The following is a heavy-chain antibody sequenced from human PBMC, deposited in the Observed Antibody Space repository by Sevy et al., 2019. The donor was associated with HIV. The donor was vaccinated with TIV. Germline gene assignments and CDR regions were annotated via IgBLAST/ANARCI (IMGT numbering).Heavy chain of an antibody. J-gene: IGHJ4*02. V-gene: IGHV3-11*01. CDR3: AREGIMITFGGVIVRGGVDY. Sequence: GGCLRLSCAASGFTFSDYYMSWIRQAPGKGLEWVSYISSSGSTIYYADSVKGRFTISRDNAKNSLYLQMNSLRAEDTAVYYCAREGIMITFGGVIVRGGVDYWGQGTLVTVSS. CDR2: ISSSGSTI. CDR1: GFTFSDYY. D-gene: IGHD3-16*02.